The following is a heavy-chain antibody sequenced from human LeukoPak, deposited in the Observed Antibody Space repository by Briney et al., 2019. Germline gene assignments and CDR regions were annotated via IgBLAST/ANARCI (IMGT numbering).Heavy chain of an antibody. CDR3: ARGYGGNWFGP. Sequence: PGGSLRLSCAASGITVSSNYMNWVRQAPGKGLEWVSVIYSGGNTYYEDSLRGRFTISRGNSKNMVYLQMNSRKADDKSANYWARGYGGNWFGPWGQGTLVAVSS. D-gene: IGHD4-17*01. CDR1: GITVSSNY. J-gene: IGHJ5*02. CDR2: IYSGGNT. V-gene: IGHV3-53*01.